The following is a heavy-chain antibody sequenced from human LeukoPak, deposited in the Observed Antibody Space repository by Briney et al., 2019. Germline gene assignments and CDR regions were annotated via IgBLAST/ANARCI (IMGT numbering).Heavy chain of an antibody. Sequence: ASVKVSCKASGYTFTSYGISWVRQAPGLGLEWMGWMNPNSGNTGYAQKFQGRVTMTMNSSISTAYMELTSLTSEDTAVYYCARSTMGARRRYDYWGQGTLVTVSS. CDR3: ARSTMGARRRYDY. V-gene: IGHV1-8*02. CDR1: GYTFTSYG. J-gene: IGHJ4*02. CDR2: MNPNSGNT. D-gene: IGHD1-26*01.